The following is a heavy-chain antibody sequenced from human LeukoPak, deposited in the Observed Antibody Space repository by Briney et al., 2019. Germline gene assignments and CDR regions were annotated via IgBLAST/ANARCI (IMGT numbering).Heavy chain of an antibody. D-gene: IGHD6-19*01. CDR2: IYYSGST. V-gene: IGHV4-39*01. CDR3: ARLGRIAVAGTGLVRY. J-gene: IGHJ4*02. Sequence: SETLSLTCTVSGGSISSSSYYWGWIRQPPGKGLEWLGSIYYSGSTYYNPSLKSRVTISVDTSKNQFSLKLSAVTAAGTAVYYCARLGRIAVAGTGLVRYWGQGTLVTVSS. CDR1: GGSISSSSYY.